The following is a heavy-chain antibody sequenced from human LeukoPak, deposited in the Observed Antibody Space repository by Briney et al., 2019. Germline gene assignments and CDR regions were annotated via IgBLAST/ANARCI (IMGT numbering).Heavy chain of an antibody. J-gene: IGHJ4*02. CDR2: VYYTGST. CDR1: GGYISSYY. V-gene: IGHV4-59*01. Sequence: SETLSLTCTVSGGYISSYYWSWIRQPPGEGLEWIGYVYYTGSTNYNPSLKSRVTISVDTSKNQFSLKLSSVTAADTAVYYCARVSTSYYGVDYWGQGTLVTVSS. CDR3: ARVSTSYYGVDY. D-gene: IGHD4-17*01.